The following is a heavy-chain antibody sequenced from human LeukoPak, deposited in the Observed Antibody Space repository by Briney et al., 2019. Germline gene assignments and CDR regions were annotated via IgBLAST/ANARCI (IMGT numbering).Heavy chain of an antibody. Sequence: ASVKVSCKSSGYTFTSYGIIWVRQAPGQGLEWMGWISAYNGNTNYAQKFQGRVTMTTDTSTSTAYMELRSLRSDDTAVYYCARDGIVVVTAGHYYYGMDVWGQGTTVTVSS. J-gene: IGHJ6*02. D-gene: IGHD2-21*02. CDR2: ISAYNGNT. V-gene: IGHV1-18*01. CDR1: GYTFTSYG. CDR3: ARDGIVVVTAGHYYYGMDV.